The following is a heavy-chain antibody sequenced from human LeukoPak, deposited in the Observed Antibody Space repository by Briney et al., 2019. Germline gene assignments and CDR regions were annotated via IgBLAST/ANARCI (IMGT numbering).Heavy chain of an antibody. CDR1: GYTFTSYG. Sequence: ASVKVSCKASGYTFTSYGISWVRQAPGQALEWMAWISTYNGNTNYAQKFQGRVTMTTDTSTDTAYLELKSLTSADTAVYFCARDRENWNYVDYWGQGTLVIVSS. D-gene: IGHD1-1*01. CDR3: ARDRENWNYVDY. CDR2: ISTYNGNT. J-gene: IGHJ4*02. V-gene: IGHV1-18*01.